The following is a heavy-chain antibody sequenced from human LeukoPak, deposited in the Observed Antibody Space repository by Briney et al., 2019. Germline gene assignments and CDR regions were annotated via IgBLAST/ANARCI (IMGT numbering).Heavy chain of an antibody. CDR3: AREWGGLANWFDP. J-gene: IGHJ5*02. CDR1: GGSISSYY. CDR2: IYYSGST. Sequence: SETLSLTCTVSGGSISSYYWSWIRQPPGKGLEWIGYIYYSGSTNYNPSLKSRVTISVDTSKNQFSLKLSSVTAADTAVYYCAREWGGLANWFDPWGQGTLVTVSS. D-gene: IGHD3-16*01. V-gene: IGHV4-59*01.